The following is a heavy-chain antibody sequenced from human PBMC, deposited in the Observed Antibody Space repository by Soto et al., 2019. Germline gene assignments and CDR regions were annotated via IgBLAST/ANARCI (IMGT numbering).Heavy chain of an antibody. CDR1: GYTFTSYD. D-gene: IGHD6-13*01. J-gene: IGHJ6*02. V-gene: IGHV1-8*02. CDR2: MNPNSGNT. CDR3: ARGRSNSWDTDGYYYYGMDV. Sequence: ASVKVSCKASGYTFTSYDINWVRQATGQGLEWMGWMNPNSGNTGYAQKFQGGVTMTTDTSISTAYMELSSLRSEDTAVYYCARGRSNSWDTDGYYYYGMDVWGQGTTVTVSS.